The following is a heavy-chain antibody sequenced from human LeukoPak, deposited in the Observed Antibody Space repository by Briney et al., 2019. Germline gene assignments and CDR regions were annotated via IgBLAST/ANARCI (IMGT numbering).Heavy chain of an antibody. J-gene: IGHJ4*02. Sequence: PSETLSLTCAVYGGSFSGYYWSWIRQPPGKGQEWIGEINHSGSTNYNPSLESRVTISVDTSKNQFSLKLSSVTAADTAVYYCARVSGIAVEDNWGQGTLVTVSS. CDR2: INHSGST. D-gene: IGHD6-19*01. V-gene: IGHV4-34*01. CDR1: GGSFSGYY. CDR3: ARVSGIAVEDN.